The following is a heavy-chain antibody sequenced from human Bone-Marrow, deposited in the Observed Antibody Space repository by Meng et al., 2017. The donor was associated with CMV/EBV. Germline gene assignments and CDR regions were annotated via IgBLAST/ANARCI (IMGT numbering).Heavy chain of an antibody. D-gene: IGHD1-1*01. J-gene: IGHJ4*02. Sequence: GGSLRLSCAASGFTFSAYWMHWVRQAPGKGLVWVSHINSDGRSPTHADSVKGRFTISRDNAKNTLYLQMNSLRAEDTAIYYCAKEVPADYWGQGTLVTVSS. CDR3: AKEVPADY. V-gene: IGHV3-74*01. CDR1: GFTFSAYW. CDR2: INSDGRSP.